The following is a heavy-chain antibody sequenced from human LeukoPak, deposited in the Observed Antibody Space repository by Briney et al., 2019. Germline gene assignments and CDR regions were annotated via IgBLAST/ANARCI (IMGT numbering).Heavy chain of an antibody. CDR3: AKDSSGYLGFDY. J-gene: IGHJ4*02. CDR2: ISGSGGST. D-gene: IGHD3-22*01. Sequence: GGSLRLSCAASGFTFSSYAMSWVRQAPGKGLEWVSAISGSGGSTYCADSVKGRFTISRDNSKNTLYLQMNSLRAEDTAVYYCAKDSSGYLGFDYWGQGTLVTVSS. CDR1: GFTFSSYA. V-gene: IGHV3-23*01.